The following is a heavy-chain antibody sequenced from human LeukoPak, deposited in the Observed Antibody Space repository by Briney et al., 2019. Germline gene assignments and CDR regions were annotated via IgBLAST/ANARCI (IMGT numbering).Heavy chain of an antibody. CDR3: AMIEQVVSNVEGGY. Sequence: GRSLRLSCAASGVTFSSYAMHWVRQAPGKGLEWVAVISYDGSNKYYADSVKGRFTISRDNSKKTLYLQMNSLRAEDTAVYFCAMIEQVVSNVEGGYWGQGTLVTVSS. D-gene: IGHD6-6*01. CDR1: GVTFSSYA. J-gene: IGHJ4*02. CDR2: ISYDGSNK. V-gene: IGHV3-30-3*01.